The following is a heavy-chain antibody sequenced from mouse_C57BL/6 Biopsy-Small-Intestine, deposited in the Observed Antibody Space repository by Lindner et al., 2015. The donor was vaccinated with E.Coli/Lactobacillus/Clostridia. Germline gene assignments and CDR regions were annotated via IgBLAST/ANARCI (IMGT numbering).Heavy chain of an antibody. Sequence: VQLQESGPELVKPGASVKISCKTSGYTFTDYYINWVKQRPGQGLGWIGWIYPGSGNTKYNEKFKGKATLTVDTSSSTAYMQLSSLTSEDSAVYFCARSWAYWYFDVWGTGTTVTVSS. CDR1: GYTFTDYY. D-gene: IGHD4-1*01. V-gene: IGHV1-84*01. J-gene: IGHJ1*03. CDR2: IYPGSGNT. CDR3: ARSWAYWYFDV.